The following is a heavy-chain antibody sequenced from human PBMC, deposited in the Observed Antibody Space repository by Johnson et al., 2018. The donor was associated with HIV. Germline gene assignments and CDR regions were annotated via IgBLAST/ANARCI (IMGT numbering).Heavy chain of an antibody. J-gene: IGHJ3*02. CDR3: AREATVVMLGYAFDI. CDR1: GFTFSSYA. V-gene: IGHV3-23*04. D-gene: IGHD4-23*01. Sequence: MQLVESGGGLVQPGGSLRLSCAASGFTFSSYAMSWVRQAPGKGLEWVSAISGSGGSTYYADSVKGRLTISRDNAKNSLYLQMNSLRAEDTAVYYCAREATVVMLGYAFDIWGQGTMVTVSS. CDR2: ISGSGGST.